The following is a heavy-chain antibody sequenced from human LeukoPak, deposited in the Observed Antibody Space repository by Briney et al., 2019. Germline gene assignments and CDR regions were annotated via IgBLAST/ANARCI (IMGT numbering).Heavy chain of an antibody. V-gene: IGHV1-69*06. J-gene: IGHJ4*02. CDR3: ARVKVISGVWTTVTTLGFFDY. D-gene: IGHD4-17*01. Sequence: ASVKVSCKASGGTFSSYAISWVRQAPGQGLEWMGGIIPIFGTANYAQKFQGRVTITADKSTSTAYMELSSLRSEDTAVYYCARVKVISGVWTTVTTLGFFDYWGQGTLVTVSS. CDR1: GGTFSSYA. CDR2: IIPIFGTA.